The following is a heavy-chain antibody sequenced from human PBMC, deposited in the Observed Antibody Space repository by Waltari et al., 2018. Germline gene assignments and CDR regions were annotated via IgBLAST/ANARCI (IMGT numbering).Heavy chain of an antibody. CDR2: MNPNSGNT. D-gene: IGHD6-19*01. CDR1: GYTFPSYD. Sequence: QVQLVQSGAEVKKPGASVKVSCKASGYTFPSYDSNWVRQATGPGHEWMGWMNPNSGNTGYAQKFQGRVTMTRNTSISTAYMELSSLRSEDTAVYYCARDLGVGEQWLHGYYGMDVWGQGTTVTVSS. V-gene: IGHV1-8*01. CDR3: ARDLGVGEQWLHGYYGMDV. J-gene: IGHJ6*02.